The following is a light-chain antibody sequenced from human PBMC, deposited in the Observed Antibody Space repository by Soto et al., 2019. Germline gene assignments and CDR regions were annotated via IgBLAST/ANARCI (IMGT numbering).Light chain of an antibody. J-gene: IGLJ2*01. CDR3: CSYVGSRTL. CDR1: SSDVGSYNL. V-gene: IGLV2-23*01. CDR2: EGS. Sequence: QSALTQPASVSGSPEQSITISCTGTSSDVGSYNLVSWYQQHPGEAPKVMIYEGSNRPSGVSDRFSGSKSGSTASLTISGLQAEDEADYYCCSYVGSRTLFGGGTKVTVL.